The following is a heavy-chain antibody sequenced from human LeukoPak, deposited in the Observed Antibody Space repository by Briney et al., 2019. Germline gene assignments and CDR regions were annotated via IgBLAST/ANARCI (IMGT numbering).Heavy chain of an antibody. CDR1: GHTVSGNY. J-gene: IGHJ4*02. Sequence: GGSLRLSCAASGHTVSGNYMSCVRQAPGEGLGWVSVIYSGGSTYYADSVKGRFTITRDNSKNTLYLQMHSQRAEDTAVDDCARERGREMATITVDYWGQGTLVTVSS. D-gene: IGHD5-24*01. CDR2: IYSGGST. CDR3: ARERGREMATITVDY. V-gene: IGHV3-53*01.